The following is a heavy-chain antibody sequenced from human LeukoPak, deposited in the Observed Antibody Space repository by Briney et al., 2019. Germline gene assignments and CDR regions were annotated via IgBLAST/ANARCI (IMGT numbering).Heavy chain of an antibody. D-gene: IGHD4-17*01. J-gene: IGHJ4*02. Sequence: GGSLRLSRTASGFTSSSYLMSWVRQAPGKGLEWVSTISGSGSRTYYADSVKGRFTISRDNSENTLYLQLNSLRAEDTALYYCAKTYADATFDYWGQGNLVTVSS. CDR3: AKTYADATFDY. CDR1: GFTSSSYL. V-gene: IGHV3-23*01. CDR2: ISGSGSRT.